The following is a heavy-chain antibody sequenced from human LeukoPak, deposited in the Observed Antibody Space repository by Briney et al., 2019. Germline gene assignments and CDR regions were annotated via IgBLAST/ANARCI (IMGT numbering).Heavy chain of an antibody. V-gene: IGHV4-30-4*01. Sequence: SETLSLTCTVSGGSISSGDYYWSWIRQPPGKGLEWIGYIYYSGSTYYNPSLKCRVTISVDTSKNQFSLKLSSVTAADTAVYYCARDDGYSYGYVFDYWGQGTLVTVSS. CDR1: GGSISSGDYY. CDR3: ARDDGYSYGYVFDY. D-gene: IGHD5-18*01. J-gene: IGHJ4*02. CDR2: IYYSGST.